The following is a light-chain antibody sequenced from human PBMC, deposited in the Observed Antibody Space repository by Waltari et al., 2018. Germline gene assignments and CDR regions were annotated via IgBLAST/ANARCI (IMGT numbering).Light chain of an antibody. J-gene: IGKJ3*01. CDR3: QQYYGFPLT. V-gene: IGKV4-1*01. Sequence: DIVMTQSPDSLAVSLGERATINCKSSQSVLYSSTNYNYLAWYQQKPGQPPKLLIYWASTRESGVPDRFSGSGSGTDFTLTISSLQAEDVAVYYCQQYYGFPLTFGPGTKVNIK. CDR1: QSVLYSSTNYNY. CDR2: WAS.